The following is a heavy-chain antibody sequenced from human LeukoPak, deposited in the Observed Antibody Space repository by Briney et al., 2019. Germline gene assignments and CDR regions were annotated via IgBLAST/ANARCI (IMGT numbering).Heavy chain of an antibody. CDR2: IIPIFGTA. J-gene: IGHJ4*02. CDR1: GGTFSSYA. D-gene: IGHD3-9*01. Sequence: SVKVSCKASGGTFSSYAISWVRQAPGQGLEWMGGIIPIFGTANYAQKFQGRVTITADESTSTAYMELSSLRSEDTAVYYCARGYYDILTGYSYNFDYWGQGTLVTVSS. V-gene: IGHV1-69*13. CDR3: ARGYYDILTGYSYNFDY.